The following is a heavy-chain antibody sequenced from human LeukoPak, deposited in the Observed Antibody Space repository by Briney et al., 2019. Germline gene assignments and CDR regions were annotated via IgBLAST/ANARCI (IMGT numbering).Heavy chain of an antibody. CDR2: IYHSGST. V-gene: IGHV4-38-2*02. CDR1: GYSISSGYY. J-gene: IGHJ4*02. D-gene: IGHD4-11*01. CDR3: ARGGYTNPPNY. Sequence: SETLSLTCTVSGYSISSGYYWGWIRPPPGKGLEWVGSIYHSGSTYYNPSLKSRVTISVDTSKNQFSLKLSSVTAADTAVYYCARGGYTNPPNYWGQGTLVTVSS.